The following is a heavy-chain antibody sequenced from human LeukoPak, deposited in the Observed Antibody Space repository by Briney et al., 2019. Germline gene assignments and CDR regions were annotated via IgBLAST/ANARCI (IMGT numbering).Heavy chain of an antibody. CDR2: IKEDGSET. D-gene: IGHD3-10*01. V-gene: IGHV3-7*01. Sequence: GGSLRLSCAASGFTLSGYWTSWVRQAPGKGLEWVANIKEDGSETYYVDSVKGRFTISRDNAKNSLYLHMNSLTAEDTAMYYCARDWVAGVPFDAFDIWGRGTMVSVSS. J-gene: IGHJ3*02. CDR1: GFTLSGYW. CDR3: ARDWVAGVPFDAFDI.